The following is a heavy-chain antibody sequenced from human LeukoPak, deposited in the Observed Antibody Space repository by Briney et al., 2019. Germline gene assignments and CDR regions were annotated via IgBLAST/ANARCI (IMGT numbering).Heavy chain of an antibody. J-gene: IGHJ6*03. V-gene: IGHV1-2*02. CDR1: GYTFTGYY. Sequence: GASVKVSCKASGYTFTGYYMHWVRQAPGQGLEWMGWINPNSGGTNYAQKFQGRVTMTRDTSISTAYMELSRLRSDDTAVYYCARDDSSYYGSGSYYKSSNYYYYMDVWGKGTTVTVSS. D-gene: IGHD3-10*01. CDR2: INPNSGGT. CDR3: ARDDSSYYGSGSYYKSSNYYYYMDV.